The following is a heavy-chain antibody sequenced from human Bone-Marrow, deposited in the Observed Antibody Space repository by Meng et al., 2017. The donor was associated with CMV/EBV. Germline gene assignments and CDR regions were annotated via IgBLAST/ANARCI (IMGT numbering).Heavy chain of an antibody. CDR1: GFTVSSNY. CDR3: TTDCSSTSCGHYYYYYGMDV. D-gene: IGHD2-2*01. V-gene: IGHV3-53*01. J-gene: IGHJ6*02. CDR2: IYSGGST. Sequence: GGSLRLSCAASGFTVSSNYMSWVRQAPGKGLEWVSVIYSGGSTYYADSVKGRFTISRDNSKNTLYLQMNSLRAEDTAVYYCTTDCSSTSCGHYYYYYGMDVWGQRTTVPVSS.